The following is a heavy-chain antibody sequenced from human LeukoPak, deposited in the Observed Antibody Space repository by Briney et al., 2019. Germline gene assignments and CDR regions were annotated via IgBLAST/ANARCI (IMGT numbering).Heavy chain of an antibody. V-gene: IGHV3-30-3*01. D-gene: IGHD2-15*01. CDR1: GFTFSSYA. CDR2: ISYDGSNK. J-gene: IGHJ6*02. CDR3: ARDILVVVAATPPYYFGMDV. Sequence: GGALRLSCAASGFTFSSYAMSWVRQAPGKGLEWVAVISYDGSNKYYADSVKGRFTISRDNSKNTLYLQMNSLRAEDTAVYYCARDILVVVAATPPYYFGMDVWGQGTTVTVSS.